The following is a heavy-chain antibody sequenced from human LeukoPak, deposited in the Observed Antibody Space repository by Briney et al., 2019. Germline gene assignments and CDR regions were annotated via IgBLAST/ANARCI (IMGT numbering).Heavy chain of an antibody. Sequence: PSETLSLTCAVYGGSFSGYYWSWSRQPPGKGLEWIGEINHSGSTNYNPSLKSRVTISVDTSKNQFSLKLSSATAADTAVYYCAREGVVGAYGHFDYWGQGTLVTVSS. CDR1: GGSFSGYY. CDR3: AREGVVGAYGHFDY. D-gene: IGHD2-15*01. V-gene: IGHV4-34*01. CDR2: INHSGST. J-gene: IGHJ4*02.